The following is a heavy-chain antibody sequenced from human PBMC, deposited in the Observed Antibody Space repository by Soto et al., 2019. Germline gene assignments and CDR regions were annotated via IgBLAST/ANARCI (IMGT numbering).Heavy chain of an antibody. CDR2: IYYSGST. D-gene: IGHD1-26*01. V-gene: IGHV4-39*01. CDR1: GGSISSSSYY. CDR3: ARQNGSPGDYYYGMDV. J-gene: IGHJ6*02. Sequence: SETLSLTCTVSGGSISSSSYYWGWIRQPPGKGLEWIGSIYYSGSTYYNPSLKSRVTISVDTSKNQFSLKLSSVTAADTAVYYCARQNGSPGDYYYGMDVWGQGTKVTVSS.